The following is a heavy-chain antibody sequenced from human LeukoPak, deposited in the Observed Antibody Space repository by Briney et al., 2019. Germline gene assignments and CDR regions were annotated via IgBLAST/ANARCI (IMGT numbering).Heavy chain of an antibody. D-gene: IGHD6-13*01. CDR3: ARGMGDKYSSSWALDL. CDR1: GFTFSNSD. V-gene: IGHV3-13*01. Sequence: PGGSLRLSCAASGFTFSNSDMHWVRQAAGKGLEWVSAIGTVGDTYYPGSVKGRFTISRDNAKNSLYLQMNSLRAGDTAVYYCARGMGDKYSSSWALDLWGRGTLVTVSS. CDR2: IGTVGDT. J-gene: IGHJ2*01.